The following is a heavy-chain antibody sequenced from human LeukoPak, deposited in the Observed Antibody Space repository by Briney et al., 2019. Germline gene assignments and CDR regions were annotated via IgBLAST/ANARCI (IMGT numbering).Heavy chain of an antibody. D-gene: IGHD2-15*01. J-gene: IGHJ4*02. CDR1: GGSISSGDYY. CDR3: ARVGVAAKSSRYFDY. V-gene: IGHV4-31*03. Sequence: SQTLSLTCTVSGGSISSGDYYWSWIRQHPGKGLEWIGYIHYSGSTYYNPSLKSRVTISVDTSKKQFSLKLSSVTAADTAVYYCARVGVAAKSSRYFDYWGQGTLVTVSS. CDR2: IHYSGST.